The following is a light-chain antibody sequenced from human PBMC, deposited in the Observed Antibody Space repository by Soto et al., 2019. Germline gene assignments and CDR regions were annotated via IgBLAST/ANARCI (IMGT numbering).Light chain of an antibody. V-gene: IGLV2-14*01. CDR2: EVN. CDR3: SSYSKITTLV. CDR1: SSDVGGYRF. J-gene: IGLJ1*01. Sequence: QSALTQPASVSGSPGQSITISCTGTSSDVGGYRFVSWYQRHPGKAPKLIIYEVNDRPSGVSNRFSGSKSDNTASLTISGLQAEDEADYYCSSYSKITTLVFGTGTKVTVL.